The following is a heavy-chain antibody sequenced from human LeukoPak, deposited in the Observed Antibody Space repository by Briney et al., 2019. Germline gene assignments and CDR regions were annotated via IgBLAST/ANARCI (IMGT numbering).Heavy chain of an antibody. CDR1: GGSISSYY. CDR2: IYYSGST. J-gene: IGHJ4*02. CDR3: AREFDYYGSGSYWSH. Sequence: NTSETLSLTCTVSGGSISSYYWSWIRQPPGKGLEWIGYIYYSGSTNYNPSLKSRVTISVDTSKNQFSLKLSSVTAADTAVYYCAREFDYYGSGSYWSHWGQGTLVTVSS. V-gene: IGHV4-59*01. D-gene: IGHD3-10*01.